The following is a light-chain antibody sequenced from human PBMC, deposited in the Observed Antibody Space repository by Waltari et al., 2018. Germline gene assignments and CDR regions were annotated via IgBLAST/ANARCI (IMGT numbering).Light chain of an antibody. CDR1: QGISSW. Sequence: IQMTQSPSSVSASVGDSVPITCRASQGISSWLAWYQQKPGKAPRLLIYAASALQSGVPSRFSGSGSELHFTLTINNLQPEDFATYYCQQANSFPWTFGQGTKVEIK. J-gene: IGKJ1*01. V-gene: IGKV1-12*01. CDR3: QQANSFPWT. CDR2: AAS.